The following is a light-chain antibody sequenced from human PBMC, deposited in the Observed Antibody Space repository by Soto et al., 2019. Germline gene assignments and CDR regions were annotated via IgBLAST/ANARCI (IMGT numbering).Light chain of an antibody. CDR1: SGHSSYA. CDR2: LNSDGSH. J-gene: IGLJ2*01. V-gene: IGLV4-69*01. CDR3: QIWGTGLTV. Sequence: QLVLTQSPSASASLGASVKLTCTLSSGHSSYAIAWHQQQPEKGPRYLMKLNSDGSHSKGDGIPDRFSGSSSGAERYLTISSLQSEDEADYYCQIWGTGLTVFGGGTKLTVL.